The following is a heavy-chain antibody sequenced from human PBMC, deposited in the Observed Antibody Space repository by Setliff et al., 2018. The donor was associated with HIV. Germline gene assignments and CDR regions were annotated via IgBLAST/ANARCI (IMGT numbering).Heavy chain of an antibody. Sequence: PGSLLKISCAASGFTFSSFWMSWVRQAPGKGLEWVANINQVESEKYYVDSVKGRFTISRDNAKNSLYLQMNSLGVEDTAIYFCVRGKRYAYTSGGLDVWGQGTTVTVSS. CDR3: VRGKRYAYTSGGLDV. J-gene: IGHJ6*02. V-gene: IGHV3-7*01. CDR2: INQVESEK. D-gene: IGHD3-16*01. CDR1: GFTFSSFW.